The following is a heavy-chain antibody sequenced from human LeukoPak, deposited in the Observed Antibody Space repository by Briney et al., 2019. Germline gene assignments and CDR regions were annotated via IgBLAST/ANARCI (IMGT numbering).Heavy chain of an antibody. Sequence: GGTLRLSCAASGFTFSSYGMSWVRQAPGKGLEWVSAISGSGGSTYYADSVKGRFTISRDNSKNTLYLQMNSLRAEDTAVYYCASTPDPGIAAADHWFDPWGQGTLITISS. J-gene: IGHJ5*02. D-gene: IGHD6-13*01. CDR1: GFTFSSYG. CDR2: ISGSGGST. V-gene: IGHV3-23*01. CDR3: ASTPDPGIAAADHWFDP.